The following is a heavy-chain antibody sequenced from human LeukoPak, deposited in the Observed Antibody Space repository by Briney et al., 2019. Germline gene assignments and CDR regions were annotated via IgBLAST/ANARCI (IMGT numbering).Heavy chain of an antibody. CDR2: ISDSGGST. D-gene: IGHD2-2*01. CDR3: AKVDQKYYMDV. CDR1: GLTFSNYA. Sequence: GGSLRLSCAASGLTFSNYAMSWVRQAPGKGLEWVSGISDSGGSTYYADSVKGRFTISRDNSKNTLYLQMNSLRAEDTAVYYCAKVDQKYYMDVWGKGTTVTVSS. V-gene: IGHV3-23*01. J-gene: IGHJ6*03.